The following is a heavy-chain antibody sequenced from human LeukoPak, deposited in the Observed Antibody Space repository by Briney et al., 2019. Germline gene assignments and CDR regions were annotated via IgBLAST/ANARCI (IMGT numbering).Heavy chain of an antibody. CDR3: ARDNYFSDSSGYFYLDY. J-gene: IGHJ4*02. CDR1: GFSFSDYY. V-gene: IGHV3-11*04. CDR2: IDYSGTTI. Sequence: GGSLRLSCEASGFSFSDYYMSWIRQAPGQGLEWISFIDYSGTTIYYADSVKGRFTVSRDNAKDSVFLQMNSLRAEDTAVYYCARDNYFSDSSGYFYLDYWGQGTLVTVSS. D-gene: IGHD3-22*01.